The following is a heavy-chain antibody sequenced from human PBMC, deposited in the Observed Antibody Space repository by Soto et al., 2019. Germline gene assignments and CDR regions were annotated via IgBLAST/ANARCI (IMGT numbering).Heavy chain of an antibody. CDR2: VYFNGNT. CDR3: ASVTFGGVVLAH. J-gene: IGHJ4*02. Sequence: SETLSLTCTVSAASFSKYYWSWIRQPPGKGLEWIGYVYFNGNTNYNPSLKRRVSISIDTSKNQISLNLSSVTAADTAVYYRASVTFGGVVLAHWGQGTLVTVS. D-gene: IGHD3-16*01. CDR1: AASFSKYY. V-gene: IGHV4-59*01.